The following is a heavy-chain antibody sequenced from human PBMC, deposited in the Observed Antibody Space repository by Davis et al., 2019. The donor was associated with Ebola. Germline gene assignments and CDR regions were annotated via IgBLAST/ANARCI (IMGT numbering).Heavy chain of an antibody. CDR1: GFTFSSYW. CDR2: INSDGSST. V-gene: IGHV3-74*01. CDR3: ARGVNGWYYYYYGMNV. Sequence: GESLKISCAASGFTFSSYWMHWVRRAPGKGLVWVSRINSDGSSTSYADSVKGRFTISRDNAKNTLYLQMNSLRAEDTAVYYCARGVNGWYYYYYGMNVWGQGTTVTVSS. J-gene: IGHJ6*02. D-gene: IGHD6-19*01.